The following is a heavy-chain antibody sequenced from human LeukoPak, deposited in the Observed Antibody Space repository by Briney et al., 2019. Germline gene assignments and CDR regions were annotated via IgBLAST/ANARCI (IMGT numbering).Heavy chain of an antibody. J-gene: IGHJ4*02. Sequence: GGSLRLSCAASGFMFSSNWMSWVRLAPGKGLEWVANIKEDGTETYYVDSVKGRFTISRDNAKNSLYLQMNRLRVEDTAVYYCAKEGRSLQTYWGQGTLVTVSS. CDR3: AKEGRSLQTY. CDR2: IKEDGTET. D-gene: IGHD5-24*01. CDR1: GFMFSSNW. V-gene: IGHV3-7*03.